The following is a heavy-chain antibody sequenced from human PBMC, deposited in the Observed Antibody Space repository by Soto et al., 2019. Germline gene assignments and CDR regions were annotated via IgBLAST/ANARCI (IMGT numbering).Heavy chain of an antibody. J-gene: IGHJ4*02. V-gene: IGHV3-30*18. CDR1: GFTFSSYG. Sequence: GGSLRLSCAASGFTFSSYGMHWVRQAPGKGLEWVAVISYDGSNKYYADSVKGRFTISRDNSKNTLYLQMNSLRAEDTAVYYCAKDYGDYEGFADYWGQGTLVTVSS. D-gene: IGHD4-17*01. CDR2: ISYDGSNK. CDR3: AKDYGDYEGFADY.